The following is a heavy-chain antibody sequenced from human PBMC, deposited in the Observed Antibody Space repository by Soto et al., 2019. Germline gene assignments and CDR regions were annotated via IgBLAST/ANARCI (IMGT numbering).Heavy chain of an antibody. V-gene: IGHV3-30*18. D-gene: IGHD3-10*01. Sequence: QVQLVESGGGVVQPGRSLRLSCAASGFIFSNYAMHWVRQAPGKGLEWVAVISYDGGKEYYAESVKGRFTVSRDNSNNTVYLQVDSLRPEDTAMYFCAKDSEVRPPWIGEDWFDSWGQGTRVIVTS. CDR2: ISYDGGKE. CDR3: AKDSEVRPPWIGEDWFDS. CDR1: GFIFSNYA. J-gene: IGHJ5*01.